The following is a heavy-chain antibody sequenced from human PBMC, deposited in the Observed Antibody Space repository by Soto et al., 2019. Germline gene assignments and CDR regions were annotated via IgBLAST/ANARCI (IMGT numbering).Heavy chain of an antibody. Sequence: SXGSLRLSCAAAGFTANNAWMSWVRQAPGRGLEWVGHIKSKTDGGTTDSAAPVKGRFTISRDDSKNTVYLQMTSLNFEDTAVYFCATVALYYGSGSSLFDYWGQGTQVTVSS. V-gene: IGHV3-15*01. CDR1: GFTANNAW. J-gene: IGHJ4*02. CDR3: ATVALYYGSGSSLFDY. CDR2: IKSKTDGGTT. D-gene: IGHD3-10*01.